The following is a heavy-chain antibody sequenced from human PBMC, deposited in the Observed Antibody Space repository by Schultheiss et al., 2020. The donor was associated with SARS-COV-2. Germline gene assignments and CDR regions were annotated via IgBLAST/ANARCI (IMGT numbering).Heavy chain of an antibody. J-gene: IGHJ4*02. CDR1: GFTFDDYA. CDR3: ARDFPGY. Sequence: GSLRLSCAASGFTFDDYAMHWVRQPPGKGLEWIGYIYYSGSTNYNPSLKSRVTISVDTSKNQFSLKLSSVTAADTAVYYCARDFPGYWGQGTLVTVSS. V-gene: IGHV4-59*01. CDR2: IYYSGST.